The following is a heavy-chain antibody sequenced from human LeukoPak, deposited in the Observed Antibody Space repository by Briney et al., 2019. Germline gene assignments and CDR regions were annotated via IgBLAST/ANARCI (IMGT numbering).Heavy chain of an antibody. CDR3: ARLSSGRPHEYFQH. J-gene: IGHJ1*01. D-gene: IGHD3-22*01. V-gene: IGHV4-59*01. CDR1: AGSMSNYY. Sequence: SEPLSLTCTVSAGSMSNYYWSWVRQPPGKGLEWIAYIYSSGSTNYNPSLKSRATISLDTSKNQFSLKLTSVTAADTAVYYCARLSSGRPHEYFQHWGQGTLVTVSS. CDR2: IYSSGST.